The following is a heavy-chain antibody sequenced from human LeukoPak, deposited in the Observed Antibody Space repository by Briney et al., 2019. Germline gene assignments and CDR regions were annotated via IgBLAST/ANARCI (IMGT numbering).Heavy chain of an antibody. V-gene: IGHV4-31*03. D-gene: IGHD5-12*01. CDR2: ISYSGDT. Sequence: SETLSLTCTVSGDSISSGGYYWSWIRQHPGKGLEWIGYISYSGDTYYNPSLKSRAAISADTPKNQFSLKLSSTTAADTAVYYCARAPVATPSEFDYWGQGTLVTVSS. J-gene: IGHJ4*02. CDR3: ARAPVATPSEFDY. CDR1: GDSISSGGYY.